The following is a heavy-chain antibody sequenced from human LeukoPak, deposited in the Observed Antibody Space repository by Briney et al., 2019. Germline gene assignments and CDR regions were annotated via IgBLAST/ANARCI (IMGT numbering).Heavy chain of an antibody. D-gene: IGHD2-2*01. Sequence: GGSLRLSXAASGFTFSSYSMNWVRQAPGKGLEWVSSISSSSSYIYYADSVKGRFTISRDNAKNSMYLQMNSLRAEDTAVYYCARDHCSSTSCYLDWGQGTLVTVSS. J-gene: IGHJ4*02. CDR3: ARDHCSSTSCYLD. V-gene: IGHV3-21*01. CDR1: GFTFSSYS. CDR2: ISSSSSYI.